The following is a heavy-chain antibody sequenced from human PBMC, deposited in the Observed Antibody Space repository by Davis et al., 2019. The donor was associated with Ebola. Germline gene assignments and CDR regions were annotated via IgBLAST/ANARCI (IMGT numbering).Heavy chain of an antibody. V-gene: IGHV1-8*01. CDR2: MNPNSGNT. CDR3: ARLADTAMVTPKKVDY. D-gene: IGHD5-18*01. CDR1: GYTFTSYD. J-gene: IGHJ4*02. Sequence: ASVKVSCKASGYTFTSYDINWVRQVTGQGLEWMGWMNPNSGNTGSAQKFQGRVTITADESTSTAYMELSSLRSEDTAVYYCARLADTAMVTPKKVDYWGQGTPVTVSS.